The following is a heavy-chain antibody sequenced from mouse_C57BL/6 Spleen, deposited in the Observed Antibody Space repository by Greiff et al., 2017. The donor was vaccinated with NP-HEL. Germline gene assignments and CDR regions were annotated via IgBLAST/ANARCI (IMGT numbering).Heavy chain of an antibody. Sequence: QVQLQQPGAELVKPGASVKLSCKASGYTFTSYWMQWVKQRLGQGLVWIGEFDPSDSYTNYNQKFKGKATLTVDTSSSTAYMQLSSLTSEDSAVYYCARWYFDVWGTGTTVTVSS. CDR1: GYTFTSYW. J-gene: IGHJ1*03. CDR2: FDPSDSYT. V-gene: IGHV1-50*01. CDR3: ARWYFDV.